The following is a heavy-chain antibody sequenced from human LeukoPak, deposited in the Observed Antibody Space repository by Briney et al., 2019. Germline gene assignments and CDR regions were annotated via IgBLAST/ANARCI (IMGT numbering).Heavy chain of an antibody. V-gene: IGHV3-21*01. D-gene: IGHD3-22*01. J-gene: IGHJ4*02. CDR3: ARDRPYYDSSETFDY. CDR1: GFTFSSYS. CDR2: ISSSSSYI. Sequence: GGSLRLSCAASGFTFSSYSMNWVRQAPGKGLEWVSSISSSSSYIYYADSVKGRFTISRDNAKNSLYLQMNSLRAEDTAVYYCARDRPYYDSSETFDYWGQGTLVTVSS.